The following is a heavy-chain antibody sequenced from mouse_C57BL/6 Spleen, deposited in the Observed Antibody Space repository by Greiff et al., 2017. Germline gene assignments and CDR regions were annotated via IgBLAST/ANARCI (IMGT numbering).Heavy chain of an antibody. J-gene: IGHJ2*01. CDR3: AREGYYGSSYGGYFDY. Sequence: QVQLQQSGAELVRPGASVKLSCKASGYTFTDYYINWVKQRPGQGLEWIARIYPGSGNTYYNEKFKGKATLTAEKSSSTAYMQLSSLTSEDSAVYFCAREGYYGSSYGGYFDYWGQGTTLTVSS. CDR1: GYTFTDYY. D-gene: IGHD1-1*01. CDR2: IYPGSGNT. V-gene: IGHV1-76*01.